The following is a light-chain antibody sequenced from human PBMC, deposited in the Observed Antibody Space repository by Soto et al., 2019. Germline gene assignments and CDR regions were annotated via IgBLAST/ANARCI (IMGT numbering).Light chain of an antibody. J-gene: IGKJ2*01. CDR2: LGS. Sequence: DIVMTQSPLSLPVTPGEPASISCRSSQSLLHSNGYNYLDWYLQKPGQSPQLLIYLGSNRASGVPDRFSGSGSGTDFTLKISRVEAEYVGVYYCMQALQTRNTFGQGTKLEIK. CDR3: MQALQTRNT. CDR1: QSLLHSNGYNY. V-gene: IGKV2-28*01.